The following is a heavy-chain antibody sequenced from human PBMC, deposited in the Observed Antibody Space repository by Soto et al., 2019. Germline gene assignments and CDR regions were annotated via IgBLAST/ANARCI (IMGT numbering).Heavy chain of an antibody. D-gene: IGHD2-8*02. CDR3: AKATATGGGAFEI. CDR1: GFICSSYD. CDR2: ILVGGST. J-gene: IGHJ3*02. V-gene: IGHV3-23*01. Sequence: GGSLRLSCAVSGFICSSYDMSWVRQAPGKGLEWVSTILVGGSTHYEDSVKGRFTISRDTSKNTVYLQMNSLTAGDTAVYYCAKATATGGGAFEIYGHGTLVTVSS.